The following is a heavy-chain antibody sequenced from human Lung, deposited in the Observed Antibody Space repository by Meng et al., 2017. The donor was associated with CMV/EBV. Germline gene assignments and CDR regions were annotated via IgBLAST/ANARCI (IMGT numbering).Heavy chain of an antibody. J-gene: IGHJ4*02. CDR3: ATDPDGDYDFDY. CDR1: GFTFRTYG. CDR2: INSESTNI. Sequence: GESLKISCVASGFTFRTYGMNWVRQAPGKGLEWVSHINSESTNIGYADSVKGRFTISRDIAGNSLYLQMNSLRAEDTAVYYCATDPDGDYDFDYWGQGTLVXVSS. D-gene: IGHD4-17*01. V-gene: IGHV3-48*04.